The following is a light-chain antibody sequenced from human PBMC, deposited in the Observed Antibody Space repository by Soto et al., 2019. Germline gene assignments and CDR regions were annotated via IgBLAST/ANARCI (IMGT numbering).Light chain of an antibody. CDR3: AAWDDNLNGVV. CDR1: SPNIRRNT. CDR2: SNI. Sequence: QSVLTQPPSASGTPGQRVIMSCSGSSPNIRRNTVNWYQQLPGTAPKLLIYSNIQRPSGVPDRFSGSKSGTSASLAISGLQSEDEADYYCAAWDDNLNGVVFGGGTQLTVL. V-gene: IGLV1-44*01. J-gene: IGLJ2*01.